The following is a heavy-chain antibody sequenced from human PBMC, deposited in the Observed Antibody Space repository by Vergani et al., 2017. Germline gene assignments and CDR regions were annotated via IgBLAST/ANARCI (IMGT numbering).Heavy chain of an antibody. Sequence: QVQLLESGPGLLKPSETLSLICSVSGYSITSGYYWGWIRQSPGRGLEWIGSIYHTGSAYYNPSLKSRVTVSVDTSMNQVSLKLNSVTAADTAVYYCVRTVALWFGETKDGGWFDPWGQGTLVTVTS. D-gene: IGHD3-10*01. CDR3: VRTVALWFGETKDGGWFDP. CDR1: GYSITSGYY. V-gene: IGHV4-38-2*01. J-gene: IGHJ5*02. CDR2: IYHTGSA.